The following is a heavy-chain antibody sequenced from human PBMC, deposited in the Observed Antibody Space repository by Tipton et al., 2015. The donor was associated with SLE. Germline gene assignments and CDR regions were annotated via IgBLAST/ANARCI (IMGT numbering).Heavy chain of an antibody. CDR1: GGSFSGYY. Sequence: TLSLTCAVYGGSFSGYYWSWIRQPPGKGLEWIGEINHSGITNSNPSLKSRLIISVDTSKNQFSLKLSSVTAADTAVYYCASSSGDGWYVGYIGSWGQGTLVTVSS. D-gene: IGHD6-19*01. V-gene: IGHV4-34*01. CDR2: INHSGIT. CDR3: ASSSGDGWYVGYIGS. J-gene: IGHJ4*02.